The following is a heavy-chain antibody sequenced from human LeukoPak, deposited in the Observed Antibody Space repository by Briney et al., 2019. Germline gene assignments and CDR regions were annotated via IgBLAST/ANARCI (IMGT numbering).Heavy chain of an antibody. CDR1: GFTFSIAW. V-gene: IGHV3-15*01. J-gene: IGHJ4*02. CDR3: TTHILTGDFDY. D-gene: IGHD7-27*01. CDR2: VKGKTDGGTT. Sequence: GGSLRLSCAASGFTFSIAWMSWVRQAPGKGLEWVGRVKGKTDGGTTGYAAPVKGRFTISRDDLKNTMYLQMNSLKTEDTAMYYCTTHILTGDFDYWGQGTLVTVSS.